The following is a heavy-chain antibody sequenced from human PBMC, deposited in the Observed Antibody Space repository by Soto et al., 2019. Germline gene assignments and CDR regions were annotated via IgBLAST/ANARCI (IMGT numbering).Heavy chain of an antibody. CDR2: IFYTGKT. CDR3: ARGAGIVLVPDAIFDS. V-gene: IGHV4-59*11. CDR1: PDSLNGHY. D-gene: IGHD2-2*01. Sequence: QVQLQESGPGLVKPSETLSLTCTVSPDSLNGHYWSWLRQTPGKELEWIGYIFYTGKTNYSSSLKSRVTMTLDTFENQFSLQLTSVTSADTAIYYCARGAGIVLVPDAIFDSWGQGTLVTVSS. J-gene: IGHJ4*02.